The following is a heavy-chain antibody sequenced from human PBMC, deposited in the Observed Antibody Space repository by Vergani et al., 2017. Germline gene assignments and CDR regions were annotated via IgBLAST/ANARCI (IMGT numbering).Heavy chain of an antibody. CDR1: GYSISGGHY. J-gene: IGHJ5*02. V-gene: IGHV4-38-2*02. Sequence: QVQLQESGPGLVKPSETLSLTCTVSGYSISGGHYWGWIRQPPGRGLEWIGSIYHNGATYYIPSLKSRVTISVDTSKNQFSLTLTSVTAADTAVYYCASDTHSGQRADRWGQGILVTVTS. CDR3: ASDTHSGQRADR. CDR2: IYHNGAT. D-gene: IGHD6-19*01.